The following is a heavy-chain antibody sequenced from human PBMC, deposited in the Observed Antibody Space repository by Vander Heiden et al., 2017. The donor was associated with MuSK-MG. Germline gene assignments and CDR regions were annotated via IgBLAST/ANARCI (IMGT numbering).Heavy chain of an antibody. CDR1: GGTFSSYA. CDR2: IIPILGIA. V-gene: IGHV1-69*10. CDR3: ASTCSSTSCYGCYYYYYYMDV. D-gene: IGHD2-2*01. J-gene: IGHJ6*03. Sequence: QVQLVQSGAEVKKPGSSVKVSCKASGGTFSSYAIRGVRQAPGQGLEWMGGIIPILGIANYAQKFQGRVTITADKSTSTAYMELSSLRSEDTAVYYCASTCSSTSCYGCYYYYYYMDVWGKGTTVTVSS.